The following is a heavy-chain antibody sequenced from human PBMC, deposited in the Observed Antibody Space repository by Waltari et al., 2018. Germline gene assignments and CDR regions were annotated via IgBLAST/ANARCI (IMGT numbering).Heavy chain of an antibody. Sequence: QVQLVESGGGVVQPGRSLRLSCAASGFTFSSYAMPWVRQAPGKGLEWVAVISYDGSNKYYADSVKGRFTISRDNSKNTLYLQMNSLRAEDTAVYYCARGSIASDCLDYWGQGTLVTVSS. V-gene: IGHV3-30-3*01. CDR3: ARGSIASDCLDY. CDR1: GFTFSSYA. D-gene: IGHD6-6*01. CDR2: ISYDGSNK. J-gene: IGHJ4*02.